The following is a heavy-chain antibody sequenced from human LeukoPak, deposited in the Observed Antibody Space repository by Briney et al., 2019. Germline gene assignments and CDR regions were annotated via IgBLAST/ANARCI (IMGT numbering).Heavy chain of an antibody. J-gene: IGHJ4*02. Sequence: GGSLRLSCAASGFTFSSYAMSWVRQAPGRGLEWVSAIDGPGGTTYYADAVKVRFTISRDNSKNTLYLQMNSLRAEDKAVYYCAKWLSSSWAPFDYWGQGTLVTVSS. V-gene: IGHV3-23*01. D-gene: IGHD6-13*01. CDR2: IDGPGGTT. CDR1: GFTFSSYA. CDR3: AKWLSSSWAPFDY.